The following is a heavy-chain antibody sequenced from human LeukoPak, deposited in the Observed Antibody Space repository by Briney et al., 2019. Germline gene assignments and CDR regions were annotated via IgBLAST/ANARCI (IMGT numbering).Heavy chain of an antibody. CDR1: GGSISSSSYY. J-gene: IGHJ4*02. CDR2: INHSGST. D-gene: IGHD3-22*01. CDR3: ARAAGAYYYDSSGYIRPSNFDY. V-gene: IGHV4-39*07. Sequence: SETLSLTCTVSGGSISSSSYYWGWIRQPPGKGLEWIGEINHSGSTNYNPSLKSRVTISVDTSKNQFSLKLSSVTAADTAVYYCARAAGAYYYDSSGYIRPSNFDYWGQGTLVTVSS.